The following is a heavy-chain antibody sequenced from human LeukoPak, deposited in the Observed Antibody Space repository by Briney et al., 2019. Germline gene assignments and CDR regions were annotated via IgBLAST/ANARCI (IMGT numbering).Heavy chain of an antibody. J-gene: IGHJ5*02. D-gene: IGHD3-10*01. V-gene: IGHV1-69*13. Sequence: SVKVSCKASGGTFSSYAISWVRQAPGQGLEWMGGIIPIFGTANYAQKFQGRVTITAGESTSTAYMELSSLRSEDTAVYYCAREKWTMVRGVIRVNWFDPWGQGTLVTVSS. CDR2: IIPIFGTA. CDR3: AREKWTMVRGVIRVNWFDP. CDR1: GGTFSSYA.